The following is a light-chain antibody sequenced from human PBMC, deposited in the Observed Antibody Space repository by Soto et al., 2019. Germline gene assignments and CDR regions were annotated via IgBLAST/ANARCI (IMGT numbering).Light chain of an antibody. V-gene: IGKV1-39*01. CDR1: QSISTY. CDR3: QQSYSSLYT. CDR2: AAS. Sequence: DIPMTQSPSSLSASVGDRVTITCRASQSISTYLNWYQQKPGRAPKLLIYAASSLQSGVPSRFSGSGSGTDFTLTISSLQPEDFATYHCQQSYSSLYTFGQGTKLENK. J-gene: IGKJ2*01.